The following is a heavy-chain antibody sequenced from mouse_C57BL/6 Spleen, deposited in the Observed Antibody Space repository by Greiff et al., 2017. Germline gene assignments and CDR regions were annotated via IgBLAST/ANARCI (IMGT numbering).Heavy chain of an antibody. J-gene: IGHJ4*01. CDR1: GYTFTSYW. CDR2: INPSNGGT. V-gene: IGHV1-53*01. CDR3: ASVENGYYPYAMDY. D-gene: IGHD2-3*01. Sequence: VQLQQSGTELVKPGASVKLSCKASGYTFTSYWMHWVKQRPGQGLEWIGNINPSNGGTNYNEKFKSKATLTVDKSSSTAYMQLSSLTSEDAAVYYCASVENGYYPYAMDYWGQGTSVTVSS.